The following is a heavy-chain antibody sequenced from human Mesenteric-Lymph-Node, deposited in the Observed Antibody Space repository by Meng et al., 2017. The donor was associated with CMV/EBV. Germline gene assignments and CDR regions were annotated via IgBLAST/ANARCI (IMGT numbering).Heavy chain of an antibody. CDR3: ARAYYYDSSGYSDAFDI. CDR1: GFTFSSYG. CDR2: IRYDGSNK. Sequence: GESLKISCAASGFTFSSYGMHWVRQAPGKGLEWVAFIRYDGSNKHYADSVKGRFTISRDNSKNTLYLQMNSLRAEDTAVYYCARAYYYDSSGYSDAFDIWGQGTMVTVSS. V-gene: IGHV3-30*02. D-gene: IGHD3-22*01. J-gene: IGHJ3*02.